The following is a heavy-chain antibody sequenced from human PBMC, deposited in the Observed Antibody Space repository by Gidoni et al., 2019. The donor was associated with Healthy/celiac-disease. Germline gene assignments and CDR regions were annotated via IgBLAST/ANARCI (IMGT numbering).Heavy chain of an antibody. V-gene: IGHV3-49*03. J-gene: IGHJ3*02. CDR2: IRSKAYGGTT. Sequence: VQLGEVGGGVGETGRALGRSCTALWFTFGDYAMSWFRQAPGKGVEWVGFIRSKAYGGTTEYAASVKGRFTISRDDSKSIAYLQMNSLKTEDTAVYYCTRFWMRVDAFDIWGQGTMVTVSS. D-gene: IGHD3-3*01. CDR1: WFTFGDYA. CDR3: TRFWMRVDAFDI.